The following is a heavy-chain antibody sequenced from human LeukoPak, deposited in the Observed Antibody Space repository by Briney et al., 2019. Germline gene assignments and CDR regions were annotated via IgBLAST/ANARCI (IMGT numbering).Heavy chain of an antibody. Sequence: PGGSLRLSCAASGFPVASNYMTWVRQAPGKGLEWVACFYSGESTFYADSVKGRFTISRDASKNTVHLQMDRLRADDTAMYYCARALGSGTYYGWGQGTLVTVSS. CDR1: GFPVASNY. V-gene: IGHV3-53*01. J-gene: IGHJ4*02. CDR2: FYSGEST. CDR3: ARALGSGTYYG. D-gene: IGHD1-26*01.